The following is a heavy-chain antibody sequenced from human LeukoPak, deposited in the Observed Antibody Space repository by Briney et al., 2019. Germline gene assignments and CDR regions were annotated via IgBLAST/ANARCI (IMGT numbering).Heavy chain of an antibody. Sequence: SETLSLTCTVSGASISSAGHYWSWIRHLPGQGLEWIGYITHSGSTSYNPSLKSRLTISVDTSKNLFSLELTSVTVADTAVYFCARDCGAGTCSIGIFDFWGQGALVSVSS. D-gene: IGHD2-15*01. J-gene: IGHJ4*02. CDR1: GASISSAGHY. CDR3: ARDCGAGTCSIGIFDF. CDR2: ITHSGST. V-gene: IGHV4-31*03.